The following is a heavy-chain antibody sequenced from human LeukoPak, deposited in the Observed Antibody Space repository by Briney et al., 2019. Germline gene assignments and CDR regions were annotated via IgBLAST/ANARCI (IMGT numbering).Heavy chain of an antibody. J-gene: IGHJ4*02. CDR3: ARGRDGYNTDYFDY. D-gene: IGHD5-24*01. Sequence: GGSLRLSCAASGFTFSSYSMNWVRQAPGKGLEWVSYISSSSSTIYYADSVKGRFTISRDNAKNSLYLQMNSLRAEDTAVYYCARGRDGYNTDYFDYWGQGTLVTVSS. CDR1: GFTFSSYS. CDR2: ISSSSSTI. V-gene: IGHV3-48*01.